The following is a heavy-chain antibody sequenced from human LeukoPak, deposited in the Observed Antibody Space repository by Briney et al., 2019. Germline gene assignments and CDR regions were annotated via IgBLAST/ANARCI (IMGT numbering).Heavy chain of an antibody. CDR2: IIAYNGNT. Sequence: ASVKVSFKASGYTFTSYGISWVRQAPGQGLEWMGWIIAYNGNTNYAQKLQDRVTMTTDTSTSTAYMELRSLRSDDTAVYYCARDPQESTSVSNWFDPWGQGTLVTVSS. CDR1: GYTFTSYG. V-gene: IGHV1-18*01. J-gene: IGHJ5*02. D-gene: IGHD2-2*01. CDR3: ARDPQESTSVSNWFDP.